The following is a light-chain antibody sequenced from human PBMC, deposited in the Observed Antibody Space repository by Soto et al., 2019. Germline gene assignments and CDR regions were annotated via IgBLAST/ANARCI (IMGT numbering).Light chain of an antibody. J-gene: IGKJ2*01. V-gene: IGKV3-11*01. CDR3: QQYNNWPPYT. Sequence: EIVLTQSPATLSLSPGERATLSCRASQSVGTFLAWYQQKPGQAPRLIIYDASNRATGIPARFSGTGSGTDFALTISSVEHEDFAVYYCQQYNNWPPYTFGQGTKLESK. CDR1: QSVGTF. CDR2: DAS.